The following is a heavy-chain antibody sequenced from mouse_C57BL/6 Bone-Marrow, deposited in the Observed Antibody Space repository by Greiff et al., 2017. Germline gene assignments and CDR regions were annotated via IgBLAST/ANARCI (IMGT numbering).Heavy chain of an antibody. CDR1: GFNIKDDY. D-gene: IGHD1-1*01. J-gene: IGHJ1*03. CDR2: IDPENGDT. V-gene: IGHV14-4*01. Sequence: EVHLVESGAELVRPGASVKLSCTASGFNIKDDYMHWVKQRPEQGLEWIGWIDPENGDTEYASKFQGKATITADTSSNTAYLHLSSLTSEDTAVYYCTTFGYYYGLWYFDVWGTGTTVTVSA. CDR3: TTFGYYYGLWYFDV.